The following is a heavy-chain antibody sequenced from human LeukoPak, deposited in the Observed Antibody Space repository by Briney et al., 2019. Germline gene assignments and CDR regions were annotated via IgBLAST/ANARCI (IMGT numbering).Heavy chain of an antibody. Sequence: SETLSLTCTVSGGSISSSYYYWGWIRQPPGKGLEWIGSIYYSGSTYYNPSLKSRVTISVDTSKNQFSLKLSSVTAADTAVYYCARLGGSGSPHPYWGQGTLVTVSS. J-gene: IGHJ4*02. CDR1: GGSISSSYYY. V-gene: IGHV4-39*01. CDR2: IYYSGST. D-gene: IGHD6-19*01. CDR3: ARLGGSGSPHPY.